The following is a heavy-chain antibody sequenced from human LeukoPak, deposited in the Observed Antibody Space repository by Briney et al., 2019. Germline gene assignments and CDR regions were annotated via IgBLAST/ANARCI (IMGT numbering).Heavy chain of an antibody. D-gene: IGHD2-15*01. CDR2: ISSSSTTI. J-gene: IGHJ4*02. CDR1: GFTFSDYS. Sequence: GGSLRLSCAASGFTFSDYSMNWVRQAPGKGLEWVSYISSSSTTIFYADSVKGRFTISRDNAKNSLFLQMNGLRDEDTALYYCARERVVAAAGDGFDSWGQGTLVTVSS. V-gene: IGHV3-48*02. CDR3: ARERVVAAAGDGFDS.